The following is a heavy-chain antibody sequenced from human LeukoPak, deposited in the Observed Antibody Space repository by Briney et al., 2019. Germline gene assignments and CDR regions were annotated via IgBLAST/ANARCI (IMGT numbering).Heavy chain of an antibody. CDR1: GYSISNGYY. V-gene: IGHV4-38-2*02. CDR3: ASNGPYYGSGSASAVFDY. J-gene: IGHJ4*02. CDR2: IYYSGST. D-gene: IGHD3-10*01. Sequence: PSETLSLTCTVSGYSISNGYYWGWIRQPPGKGLEWIGSIYYSGSTYYNPSLKSRVTISVDTSKNQFSLKLSSVTAADTAVYYCASNGPYYGSGSASAVFDYWGQGTLVTVSS.